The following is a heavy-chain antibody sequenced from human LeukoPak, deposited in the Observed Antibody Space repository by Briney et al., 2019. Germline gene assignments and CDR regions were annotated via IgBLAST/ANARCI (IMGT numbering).Heavy chain of an antibody. Sequence: ASVKVSCKASGYTFTGYYMHWVRQAPGQGLEWMGWINPNSGGTNYAQKFQGRVTMTRDTSISTAYLQWSSLKASDTAMYYCARLPLGYCSSTSCYGPTGAFDIWGQGTMVTVSS. CDR3: ARLPLGYCSSTSCYGPTGAFDI. CDR1: GYTFTGYY. D-gene: IGHD2-2*01. CDR2: INPNSGGT. J-gene: IGHJ3*02. V-gene: IGHV1-2*02.